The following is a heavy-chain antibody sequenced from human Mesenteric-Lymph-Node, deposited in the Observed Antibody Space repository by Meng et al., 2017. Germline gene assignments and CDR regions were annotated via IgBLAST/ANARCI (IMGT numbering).Heavy chain of an antibody. CDR3: AKATASTCSRVNCYYFDY. V-gene: IGHV3-23*01. CDR1: GFKFNSYA. D-gene: IGHD2-2*01. J-gene: IGHJ4*01. CDR2: FSGGIGTT. Sequence: GGSLRLSCVGSGFKFNSYAMSWVRQAPGKGLEWVATFSGGIGTTYEADSVRGRFTISRDKSESMLHLQMDSLRAEDTAVYFCAKATASTCSRVNCYYFDYWGHGTPVTVSS.